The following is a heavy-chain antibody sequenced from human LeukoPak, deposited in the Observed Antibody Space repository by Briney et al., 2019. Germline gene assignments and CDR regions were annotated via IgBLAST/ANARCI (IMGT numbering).Heavy chain of an antibody. V-gene: IGHV3-23*01. CDR2: IKGGGGDP. J-gene: IGHJ4*02. CDR1: GFTFSSNA. D-gene: IGHD2-15*01. Sequence: GGSLRLSCAASGFTFSSNAMGWVRQAPGKGLEWVSSIKGGGGDPFYADSVKGRFTISRDNSKNTLFLQLNSLRAEDTAVYYCAKGGHDSNPFYWWGQGTLVTVSS. CDR3: AKGGHDSNPFYW.